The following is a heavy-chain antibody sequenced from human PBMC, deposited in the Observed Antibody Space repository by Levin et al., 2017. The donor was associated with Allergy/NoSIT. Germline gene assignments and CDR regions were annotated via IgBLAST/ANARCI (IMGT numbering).Heavy chain of an antibody. CDR2: ISYDETNK. V-gene: IGHV3-30*04. CDR1: GFTFSSFT. CDR3: ARDSQARGYYDFWSGSFDY. Sequence: GESLKISCAASGFTFSSFTLHWVRQAPGKGLEWVGIISYDETNKYYADSVKGRFTISRDNSKNTLYLQMNSLRAEDTAVYYCARDSQARGYYDFWSGSFDYWGQGTLVTVSS. J-gene: IGHJ4*02. D-gene: IGHD3-3*01.